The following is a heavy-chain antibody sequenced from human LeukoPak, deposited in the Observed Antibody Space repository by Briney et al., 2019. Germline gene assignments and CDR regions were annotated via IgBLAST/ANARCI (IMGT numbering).Heavy chain of an antibody. Sequence: SETLSLTCAVSVGSISGRNWWSWVRQPPGKGLEWIGEIQHSGNTNSNPSLKSRVTISIDKSKNQFSLKLSSVTAADTAVYCCAHVLEVAWGGMDVWGQGTTVTVSS. V-gene: IGHV4-4*01. CDR3: AHVLEVAWGGMDV. CDR2: IQHSGNT. D-gene: IGHD7-27*01. CDR1: VGSISGRNW. J-gene: IGHJ6*02.